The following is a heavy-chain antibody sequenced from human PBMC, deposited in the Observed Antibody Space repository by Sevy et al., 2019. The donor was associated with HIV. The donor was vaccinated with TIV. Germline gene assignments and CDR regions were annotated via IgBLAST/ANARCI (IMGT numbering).Heavy chain of an antibody. CDR3: TTAPRDYSHWFDP. CDR1: GFTISNAW. D-gene: IGHD4-17*01. CDR2: IKTKTDYGTP. Sequence: GGSLRLSCAASGFTISNAWMNWVRQAPGKGLEWVGRIKTKTDYGTPDYAAPGKGRSTISADDSKNTLYLQMNSLQTEDTAMYYCTTAPRDYSHWFDPWGQGTLVTVSS. V-gene: IGHV3-15*07. J-gene: IGHJ5*02.